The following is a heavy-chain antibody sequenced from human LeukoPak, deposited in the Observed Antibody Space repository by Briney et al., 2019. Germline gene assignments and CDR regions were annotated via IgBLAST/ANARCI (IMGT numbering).Heavy chain of an antibody. CDR2: IYTSGST. CDR3: ARAGGGGAFDI. J-gene: IGHJ3*02. D-gene: IGHD3-16*01. Sequence: SETLSLTCTVSGRSISRGSYYWSWIRQPAGKGLEWIGRIYTSGSTNYNPSLKSRVTISADTSKNQFSLKLSSVTAADTAVYYCARAGGGGAFDIWGQGTMVTVSS. V-gene: IGHV4-61*02. CDR1: GRSISRGSYY.